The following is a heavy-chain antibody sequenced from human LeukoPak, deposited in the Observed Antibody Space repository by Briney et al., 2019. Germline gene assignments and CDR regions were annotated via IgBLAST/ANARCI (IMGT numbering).Heavy chain of an antibody. CDR1: GFTFSSYA. CDR2: TSSDGNIK. J-gene: IGHJ4*02. D-gene: IGHD1-1*01. V-gene: IGHV3-30-3*01. CDR3: ARDPVPATARHFDY. Sequence: GGSLRLSCAASGFTFSSYAMHWVRQAPGKGLEWVAVTSSDGNIKYYADFVKGRFTISRDNSKNTLYLQMNSLRGEDTGVYYCARDPVPATARHFDYWGQGTLDTVSS.